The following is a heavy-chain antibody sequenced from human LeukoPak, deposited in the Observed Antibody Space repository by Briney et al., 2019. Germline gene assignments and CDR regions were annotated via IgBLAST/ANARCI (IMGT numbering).Heavy chain of an antibody. V-gene: IGHV3-9*03. Sequence: GGSLRLSCAASGFTFDDYAMHWVGQAPGKGLEWVSGISWNSGSIGYAVSVKGRFTISRDNAKNSLYLQMNSLRAEDMALYYCAKDYGAGILRAFDIWGQGTMVTVSS. CDR3: AKDYGAGILRAFDI. D-gene: IGHD3-10*01. CDR2: ISWNSGSI. J-gene: IGHJ3*02. CDR1: GFTFDDYA.